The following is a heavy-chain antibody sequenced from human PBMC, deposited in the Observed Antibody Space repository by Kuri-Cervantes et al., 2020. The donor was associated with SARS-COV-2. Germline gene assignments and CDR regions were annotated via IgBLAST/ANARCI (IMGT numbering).Heavy chain of an antibody. CDR3: ARSHTLYGGNSSPWDY. CDR1: GYSFSTYD. CDR2: ISTYNGNT. D-gene: IGHD4-23*01. V-gene: IGHV1-18*01. J-gene: IGHJ4*02. Sequence: ASVKVSCKASGYSFSTYDISWVRQAPGRGLEWMGWISTYNGNTNYAQIFQDRVTMTTDTSTTTAYMELRSLRSFDTAVYYCARSHTLYGGNSSPWDYWGQGTLVTVSS.